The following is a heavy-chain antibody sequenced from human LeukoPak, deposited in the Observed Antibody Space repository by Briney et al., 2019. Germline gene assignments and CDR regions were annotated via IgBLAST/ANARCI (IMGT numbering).Heavy chain of an antibody. J-gene: IGHJ6*04. CDR2: ISGGSSFT. D-gene: IGHD3-10*02. CDR1: GFSFSSFS. CDR3: AELGVTMIGGV. V-gene: IGHV3-21*01. Sequence: PGGSLRLSCAASGFSFSSFSMNWVRQAPGKGLEWVSYISGGSSFTYYVDSVEGRFTISRDNAKNSLYLQMNSLRAEDTAVYYCAELGVTMIGGVWGKGTTVTISS.